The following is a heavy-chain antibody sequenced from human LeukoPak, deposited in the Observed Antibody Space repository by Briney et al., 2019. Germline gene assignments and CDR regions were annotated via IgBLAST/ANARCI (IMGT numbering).Heavy chain of an antibody. Sequence: ASVKVSCKASGGTFSSYAISWVRQAPGQGLEWMGGIIPIFGTANYEQKFQGRVTITTDESTSTAYMELSSLRSEDTAMYYCARGGLWFGELPENWFDPWGQGTLVTVSS. CDR3: ARGGLWFGELPENWFDP. J-gene: IGHJ5*02. V-gene: IGHV1-69*05. D-gene: IGHD3-10*01. CDR1: GGTFSSYA. CDR2: IIPIFGTA.